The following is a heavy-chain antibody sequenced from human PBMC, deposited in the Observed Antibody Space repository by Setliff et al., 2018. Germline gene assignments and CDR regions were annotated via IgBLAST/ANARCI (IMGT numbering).Heavy chain of an antibody. CDR2: LHTSGST. J-gene: IGHJ5*02. V-gene: IGHV4-61*02. CDR1: GASINSGTYY. CDR3: ARERTIFGILVISGWFDP. D-gene: IGHD3-3*01. Sequence: LSLTCAVSGASINSGTYYWSWIRQPAGKGLEWVGRLHTSGSTTYNPSLQSRVTISVDTSKNHFSLNLTSVTAADTAMYYCARERTIFGILVISGWFDPWGQGTVVTVSS.